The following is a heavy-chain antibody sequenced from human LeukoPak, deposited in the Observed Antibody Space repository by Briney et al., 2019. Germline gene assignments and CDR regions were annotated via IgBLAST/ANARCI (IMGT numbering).Heavy chain of an antibody. D-gene: IGHD3-10*01. CDR3: ARTVLGARGYYYYYMDV. Sequence: GGSLRLSCAASGFTFSSYGMHWVRQAPGKGLEWVAFIRYDGSNKYYADSVKGRFTISRDNSKNTLYLQMNSLRAEDTAVYYCARTVLGARGYYYYYMDVWGKGTTVTVSS. J-gene: IGHJ6*03. CDR2: IRYDGSNK. CDR1: GFTFSSYG. V-gene: IGHV3-30*02.